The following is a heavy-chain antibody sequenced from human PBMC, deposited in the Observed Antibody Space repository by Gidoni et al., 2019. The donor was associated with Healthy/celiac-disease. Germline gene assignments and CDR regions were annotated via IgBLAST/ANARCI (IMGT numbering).Heavy chain of an antibody. V-gene: IGHV3-30*03. CDR2: ISYDGSNK. CDR1: GFTFRRYG. CDR3: ARDQVVVAATGGYYYYGMDV. D-gene: IGHD2-15*01. Sequence: QVQLVESGGGVVQPGRSLRLSCAASGFTFRRYGMHWVRQAPGKGLEWVAVISYDGSNKYYADSVKGRFTISRDNSKNTLYLQMNSLRAEDTAVYYCARDQVVVAATGGYYYYGMDVWGQGTTVTVSS. J-gene: IGHJ6*02.